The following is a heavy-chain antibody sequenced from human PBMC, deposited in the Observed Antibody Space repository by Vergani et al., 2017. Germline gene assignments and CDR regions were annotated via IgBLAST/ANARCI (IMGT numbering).Heavy chain of an antibody. J-gene: IGHJ6*03. CDR3: ARMGTYWDHYYMDV. V-gene: IGHV5-51*03. Sequence: EVHLVQSGAEVKKPGESLKISCGGSGYIFSKYWIAWVRQMPGKGLEWMGIIYPGDSKTKYNPSFQGQVTVSADKSISTAYLQWNTLQAPDTAIYYCARMGTYWDHYYMDVWGKGTTVTVSS. CDR1: GYIFSKYW. D-gene: IGHD2-21*01. CDR2: IYPGDSKT.